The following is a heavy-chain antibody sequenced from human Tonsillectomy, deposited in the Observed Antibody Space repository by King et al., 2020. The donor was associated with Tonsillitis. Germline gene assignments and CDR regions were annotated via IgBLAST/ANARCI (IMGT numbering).Heavy chain of an antibody. J-gene: IGHJ5*02. CDR1: GGSISSYY. Sequence: QLQESGPGLVKPSETLSLTCTVSGGSISSYYWSWIRQPPGKGLEWIGYIYYSGSTKYNPSLKSRVTISVDTSKNQFSLKLISVTAADTAVYYCAGAISYYDSSGYYTGWFDPWGQGTLVTVSS. D-gene: IGHD3-22*01. V-gene: IGHV4-59*01. CDR3: AGAISYYDSSGYYTGWFDP. CDR2: IYYSGST.